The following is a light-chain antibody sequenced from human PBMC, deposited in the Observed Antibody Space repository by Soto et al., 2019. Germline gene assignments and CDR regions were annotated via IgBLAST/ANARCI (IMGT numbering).Light chain of an antibody. J-gene: IGKJ1*01. Sequence: EIGMTQSPATLSVSPGERATLSCGASQSVSSNLAWYQQKPGQAPRLLIYGASTRATGIPARFSGSGSGTEFTLTISSLKSEDFAVYYCQQYNNWPRTFGQGTQVEIK. CDR2: GAS. V-gene: IGKV3-15*01. CDR3: QQYNNWPRT. CDR1: QSVSSN.